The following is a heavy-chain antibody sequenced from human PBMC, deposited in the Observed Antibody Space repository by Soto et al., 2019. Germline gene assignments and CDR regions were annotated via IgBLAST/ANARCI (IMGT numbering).Heavy chain of an antibody. CDR2: ISGSGGST. D-gene: IGHD5-18*01. V-gene: IGHV3-23*01. J-gene: IGHJ4*02. Sequence: TGGSLRLSCAASGFTFSSYAMSWVRQAPGKGLEWVSAISGSGGSTYYADSVKGRFTISRDNSKNTLYLQMNSLRAEDTAVYYCAKDPGRGIQLWLFWGQGTLVTVSS. CDR1: GFTFSSYA. CDR3: AKDPGRGIQLWLF.